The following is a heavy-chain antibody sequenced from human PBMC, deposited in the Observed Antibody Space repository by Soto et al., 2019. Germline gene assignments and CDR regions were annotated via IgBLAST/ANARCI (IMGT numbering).Heavy chain of an antibody. D-gene: IGHD1-26*01. Sequence: SETLSLTCAVSGYSISSSNWWGWIRQPPGKGLEWIGYIYYSGSTYYNPSLKSRVTMSVDTSKNQFSLKLSSVTAVDTAVYYCARAVSGNYYYFDYWGQGTLVTVSS. CDR3: ARAVSGNYYYFDY. J-gene: IGHJ4*02. V-gene: IGHV4-28*03. CDR2: IYYSGST. CDR1: GYSISSSNW.